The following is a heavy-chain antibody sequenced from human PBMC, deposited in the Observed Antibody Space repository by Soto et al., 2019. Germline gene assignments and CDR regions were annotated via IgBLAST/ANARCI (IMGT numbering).Heavy chain of an antibody. CDR1: GGTFSSYA. J-gene: IGHJ4*02. CDR2: IIPIFGTA. Sequence: QVQLVQSGAEVKKPGSSVKVSCKASGGTFSSYAISWVRQAPGQGLEWMGGIIPIFGTANYAQKFQGRVTSTADEATSTAYMERSSLRAEDTAVYYCARDRVDTAMVQPSDDWGQGTLVTVAS. D-gene: IGHD5-18*01. CDR3: ARDRVDTAMVQPSDD. V-gene: IGHV1-69*01.